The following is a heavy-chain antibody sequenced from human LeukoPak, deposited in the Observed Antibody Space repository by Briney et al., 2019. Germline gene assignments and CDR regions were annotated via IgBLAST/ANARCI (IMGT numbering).Heavy chain of an antibody. D-gene: IGHD5-18*01. Sequence: SETLSLTCTVSGGSISSYYWSGIRQPAGKGLEWIGRIYTSGSTNYNPSLKSRVTMSVDTSKNQFSLKLSSVTAADTAVYYCARDLRDSYGDTDAFDIWGQGTMVTVSS. CDR2: IYTSGST. V-gene: IGHV4-4*07. CDR1: GGSISSYY. J-gene: IGHJ3*02. CDR3: ARDLRDSYGDTDAFDI.